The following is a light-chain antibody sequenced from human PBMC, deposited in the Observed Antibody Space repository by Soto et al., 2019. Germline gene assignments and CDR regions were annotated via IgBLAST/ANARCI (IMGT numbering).Light chain of an antibody. Sequence: EIVLTQSPGTLSLSPGERATLSCRASQDVDSNFLAWYQQRPGQAPRLLIYGSSRRATGIPDRFSGSGAGTDFTLLISRVWTEDIAVYFCHQYDSSITVGGGTKVEVK. J-gene: IGKJ4*01. CDR2: GSS. V-gene: IGKV3-20*01. CDR3: HQYDSSIT. CDR1: QDVDSNF.